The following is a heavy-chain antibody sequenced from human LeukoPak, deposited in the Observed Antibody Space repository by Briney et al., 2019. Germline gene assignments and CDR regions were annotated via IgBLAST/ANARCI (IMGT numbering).Heavy chain of an antibody. J-gene: IGHJ4*02. D-gene: IGHD3-22*01. CDR3: AVGDYYDSSGLFDY. V-gene: IGHV1-2*02. CDR2: INPNSGGT. CDR1: GYTFTDYY. Sequence: GASVKVSCEASGYTFTDYYMHWVRQAPGQGLEWMGWINPNSGGTNYAQKFQGRVTMTRDTSISTAYMELSRLLSDDTAVYYCAVGDYYDSSGLFDYWGQGTLVTVSS.